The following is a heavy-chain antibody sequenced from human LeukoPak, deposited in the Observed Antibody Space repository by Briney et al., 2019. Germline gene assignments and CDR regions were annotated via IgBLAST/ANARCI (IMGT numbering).Heavy chain of an antibody. V-gene: IGHV4-39*01. CDR3: ARYGSGSYYLWFDP. D-gene: IGHD3-10*01. Sequence: SETLSLTCTVSGGSISSSTHYWGWVRPPPGKGLEWIGSIYYSGSTYYNPSLKSRVTISVDTSKNQFSLKLSSVTAADTAVYYCARYGSGSYYLWFDPWGQGALVTVSS. CDR2: IYYSGST. J-gene: IGHJ5*02. CDR1: GGSISSSTHY.